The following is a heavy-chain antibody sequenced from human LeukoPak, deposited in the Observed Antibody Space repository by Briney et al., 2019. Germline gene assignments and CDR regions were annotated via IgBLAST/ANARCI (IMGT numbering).Heavy chain of an antibody. CDR2: MSPASGAT. D-gene: IGHD3-22*01. CDR1: GYTFTGYY. CDR3: ARIDLEGNVAFDI. J-gene: IGHJ3*02. Sequence: ASVKVSCKASGYTFTGYYIHWVRQAPGQGLEWMGWMSPASGATNNAQKFQGRVTMTRDTSISTAYMELASLRSDDTAVYYCARIDLEGNVAFDIWGQGTMVTVSS. V-gene: IGHV1-2*02.